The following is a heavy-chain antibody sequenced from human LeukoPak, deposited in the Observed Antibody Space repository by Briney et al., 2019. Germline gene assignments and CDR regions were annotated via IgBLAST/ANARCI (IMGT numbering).Heavy chain of an antibody. CDR2: ISYDGSNK. J-gene: IGHJ6*02. V-gene: IGHV3-30*18. Sequence: GGSLRLSCAASGFTFSSYGMHWVRQAPGKGLEWVAVISYDGSNKYYADSVKGRFTISRDNSKNTLYLQMNSLRAEDTAVYYCAKDPGAISQPLFYYYYGMDVWGQGTTVTVSS. CDR3: AKDPGAISQPLFYYYYGMDV. D-gene: IGHD3-10*01. CDR1: GFTFSSYG.